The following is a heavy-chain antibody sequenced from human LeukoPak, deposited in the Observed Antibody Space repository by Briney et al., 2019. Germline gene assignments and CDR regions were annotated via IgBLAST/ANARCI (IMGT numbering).Heavy chain of an antibody. V-gene: IGHV4-34*01. D-gene: IGHD2-15*01. Sequence: SETLSLTCAVYGGSFSGYYWSGIRQPPGKGREWIGEINHSGSTNYNPSLKSRDNIPVDPSKSQFSLRVSSVNSADTAVYYCARDSAYWGKGILVSVSS. CDR2: INHSGST. CDR3: ARDSAY. CDR1: GGSFSGYY. J-gene: IGHJ4*02.